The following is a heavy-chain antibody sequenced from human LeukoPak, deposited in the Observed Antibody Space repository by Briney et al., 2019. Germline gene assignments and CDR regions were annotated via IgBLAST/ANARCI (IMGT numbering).Heavy chain of an antibody. J-gene: IGHJ5*02. D-gene: IGHD6-13*01. CDR1: GGSISSYY. Sequence: SETLSLTCTVSGGSISSYYWSWIRQPPGKGLEWIGYIYYSGSTNYNPSLKSRVTISVDTSKNQFSLKLSSVTAADTAVYYCASYSSSFWFDPWGQGTLVTVSS. CDR2: IYYSGST. CDR3: ASYSSSFWFDP. V-gene: IGHV4-59*08.